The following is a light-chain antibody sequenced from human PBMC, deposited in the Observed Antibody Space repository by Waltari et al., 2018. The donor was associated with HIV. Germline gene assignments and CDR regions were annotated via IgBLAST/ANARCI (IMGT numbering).Light chain of an antibody. Sequence: QSVLTQPPSVSGAPGQRVTISCTGGSSNIRAGYDVHWYQHLPGTAPKLHIYADINRPSGVPDRFSGSKSGTSASLAITGLQTEDEADYYCQSYDSSLSGWVFGGGTKLTVL. V-gene: IGLV1-40*01. CDR1: SSNIRAGYD. CDR2: ADI. J-gene: IGLJ3*02. CDR3: QSYDSSLSGWV.